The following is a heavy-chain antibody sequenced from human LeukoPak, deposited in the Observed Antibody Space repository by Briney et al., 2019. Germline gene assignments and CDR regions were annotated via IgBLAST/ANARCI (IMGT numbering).Heavy chain of an antibody. CDR2: VYSSGTT. D-gene: IGHD3/OR15-3a*01. Sequence: PSETLSLNCIVSGRSLHRSFWSWVRQPPGKGLEWIGHVYSSGTTDYSPSLKSRLTISIDTSRNQFSLRLASVTAADTAIYYCGRRPAVDGPIDNWGQGTLVAVSS. J-gene: IGHJ4*02. CDR3: GRRPAVDGPIDN. V-gene: IGHV4-59*01. CDR1: GRSLHRSF.